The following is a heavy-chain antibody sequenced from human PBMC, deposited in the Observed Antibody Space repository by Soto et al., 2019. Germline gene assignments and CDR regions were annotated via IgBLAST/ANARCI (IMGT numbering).Heavy chain of an antibody. D-gene: IGHD3-22*01. CDR2: ISGSGGST. CDR1: GFTFDDYG. CDR3: AICDITMIVVFHFQH. Sequence: GGSLRLSCAASGFTFDDYGMHWVRQAPGKGLEWVSAISGSGGSTYYADSVKGRFTISRDNSKNTLYLQMNSLRAEDTAVYYCAICDITMIVVFHFQHWGQGTLVTVSS. J-gene: IGHJ1*01. V-gene: IGHV3-23*01.